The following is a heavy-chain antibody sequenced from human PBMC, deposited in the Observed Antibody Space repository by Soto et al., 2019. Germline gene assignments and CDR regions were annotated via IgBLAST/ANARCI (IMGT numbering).Heavy chain of an antibody. CDR2: INPNSGGT. J-gene: IGHJ5*02. D-gene: IGHD2-2*03. CDR3: ARDSWISQFDP. V-gene: IGHV1-2*02. CDR1: GYTFTGYY. Sequence: ASVKVSCKASGYTFTGYYMHWVRQAPGQGLEWMGWINPNSGGTNYAQKFQGRVTMTRDTSISTAYMELSRPRPDDTAVYYCARDSWISQFDPWGQGTLVTVSS.